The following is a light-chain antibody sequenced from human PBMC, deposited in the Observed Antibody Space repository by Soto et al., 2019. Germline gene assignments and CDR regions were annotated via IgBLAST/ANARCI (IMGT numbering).Light chain of an antibody. CDR1: QSVGSSY. CDR3: QQYNNWPLT. Sequence: EIVLTQSPGTLSLSPGDRATLSCRASQSVGSSYLAWYQQKPGQAPRLLIYGASSRATGIPDRFSGSGSGTDFTLTISRLEPEDFAVYYCQQYNNWPLTFGQGTKVEI. J-gene: IGKJ1*01. CDR2: GAS. V-gene: IGKV3-20*01.